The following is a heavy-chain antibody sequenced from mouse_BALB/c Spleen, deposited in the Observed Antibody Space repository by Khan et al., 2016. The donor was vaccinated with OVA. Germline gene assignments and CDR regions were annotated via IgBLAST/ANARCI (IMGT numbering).Heavy chain of an antibody. V-gene: IGHV1S132*01. J-gene: IGHJ4*01. CDR2: IYPGTGST. CDR3: ARGKYGNFWGAMDY. Sequence: QVQLQQSGTELVRPGASVKLSCKTSGYIFTSYWIHWVKQRSGQGLEWIGRIYPGTGSTNYNENFKGKATLTADKSSSTAYMQLSSLTSEDSAVFLCARGKYGNFWGAMDYWGQGTSVTVSS. CDR1: GYIFTSYW. D-gene: IGHD2-10*02.